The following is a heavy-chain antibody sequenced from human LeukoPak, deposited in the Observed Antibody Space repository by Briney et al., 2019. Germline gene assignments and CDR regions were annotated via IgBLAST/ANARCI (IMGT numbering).Heavy chain of an antibody. CDR2: ISWNSGSI. V-gene: IGHV3-9*01. J-gene: IGHJ4*02. CDR1: GFTFDDYA. Sequence: GGSLRLSCAASGFTFDDYAMHWVRQAPGKGLEWVSGISWNSGSIGYADSVKGRFTISRDNAKNSLYLQMNSLRAEDTALYYCARAPASGGYVDYFDYWGQGTLVTVSS. CDR3: ARAPASGGYVDYFDY. D-gene: IGHD5-12*01.